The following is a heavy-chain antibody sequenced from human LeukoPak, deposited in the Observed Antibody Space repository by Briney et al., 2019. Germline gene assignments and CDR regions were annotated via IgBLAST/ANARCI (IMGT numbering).Heavy chain of an antibody. CDR1: GYTFTSYY. Sequence: ASVKVSCKASGYTFTSYYMHWVRQAPGQGLEWMGIINPSDGSTSYAQKFQGRVTMTRDTSISTAYMELSRLRSDETAVYYCARTYYYGSGSYSEGAFNIWGQGTMVTVSS. CDR2: INPSDGST. CDR3: ARTYYYGSGSYSEGAFNI. J-gene: IGHJ3*02. V-gene: IGHV1-46*01. D-gene: IGHD3-10*01.